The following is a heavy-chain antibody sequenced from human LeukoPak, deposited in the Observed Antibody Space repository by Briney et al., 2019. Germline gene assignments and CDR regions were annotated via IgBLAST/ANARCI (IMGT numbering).Heavy chain of an antibody. CDR1: GGTFSSYA. V-gene: IGHV1-69*01. J-gene: IGHJ3*02. CDR3: ARGSLSIAALDAFDI. D-gene: IGHD6-13*01. Sequence: SVKVSCKASGGTFSSYAISWVRQAPGQGLEWMGGIIPIFGSANYTQKFQGRVTITADESSSIVYVELNSLRSEDTAVYYCARGSLSIAALDAFDIWGQGTMVTVSS. CDR2: IIPIFGSA.